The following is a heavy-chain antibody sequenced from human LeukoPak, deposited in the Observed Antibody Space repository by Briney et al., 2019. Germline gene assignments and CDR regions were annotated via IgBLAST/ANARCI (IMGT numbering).Heavy chain of an antibody. CDR3: AKGDSGGYYARFDY. CDR1: GFTFRSYA. V-gene: IGHV3-23*01. D-gene: IGHD3-22*01. Sequence: GGSLRLSCAASGFTFRSYAMTWVRQAPGKGLDWVSNINTGGDRTYYADSVKGRFTISRDNSKNTLYLQMNSLRAEDTALYYCAKGDSGGYYARFDYWGQGTLVPVSS. CDR2: INTGGDRT. J-gene: IGHJ4*02.